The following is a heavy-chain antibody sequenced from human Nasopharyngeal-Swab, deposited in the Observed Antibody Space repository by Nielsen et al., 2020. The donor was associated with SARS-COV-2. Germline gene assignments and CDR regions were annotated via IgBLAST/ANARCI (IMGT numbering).Heavy chain of an antibody. Sequence: WIRQPPGKGLEWIGYIYYSGSTNYNPPLKSRVTISVDTSKNQFSLKLSSVTAADTAVYYCARDGEMAAFDIWGQGTMVTVSS. D-gene: IGHD5-24*01. CDR3: ARDGEMAAFDI. CDR2: IYYSGST. J-gene: IGHJ3*02. V-gene: IGHV4-59*01.